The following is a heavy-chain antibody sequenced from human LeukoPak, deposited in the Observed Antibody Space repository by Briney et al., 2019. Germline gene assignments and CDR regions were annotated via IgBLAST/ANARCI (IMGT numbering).Heavy chain of an antibody. V-gene: IGHV1-58*01. D-gene: IGHD3-22*01. CDR1: GFTFTCSA. J-gene: IGHJ4*02. Sequence: GASVKVSCKASGFTFTCSAVQWVRQARGQRLEWIGWIVVGSDNTDYAQKFQEKVTITRDMSTTTAYMELSSLRSEDTAVYYCAADIDYYDGSGYYKNFDYWGQGTLVTVSS. CDR2: IVVGSDNT. CDR3: AADIDYYDGSGYYKNFDY.